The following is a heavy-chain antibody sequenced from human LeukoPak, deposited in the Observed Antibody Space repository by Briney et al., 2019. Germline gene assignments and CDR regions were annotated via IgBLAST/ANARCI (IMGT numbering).Heavy chain of an antibody. J-gene: IGHJ3*02. CDR3: ARADLVYCGGDCPTADAFDI. Sequence: SETLSLTCTVSGGSISSYYWSWIRQPPGKGLEWIGYIYYSGSTNYNPSLKSRVTISEDTSKNQFSLKLSSVTAADTAVYYCARADLVYCGGDCPTADAFDIWGQGTMVTVSS. CDR2: IYYSGST. V-gene: IGHV4-59*01. D-gene: IGHD2-21*02. CDR1: GGSISSYY.